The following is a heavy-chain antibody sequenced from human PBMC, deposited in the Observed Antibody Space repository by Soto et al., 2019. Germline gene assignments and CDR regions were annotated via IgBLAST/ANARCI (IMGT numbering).Heavy chain of an antibody. Sequence: QVQLVQSGAEVKKPGASVKVSCKASGYAFTSYGISWVRQAPGQGLEWMGWISVYNGNTNYAQKLQRRVTVTTDTSTRTAYMELRSLRSDDTAVYYCARAPKGNGTVVTRYAFDIWGQGTMVTFSS. J-gene: IGHJ3*02. D-gene: IGHD2-21*02. CDR1: GYAFTSYG. CDR2: ISVYNGNT. CDR3: ARAPKGNGTVVTRYAFDI. V-gene: IGHV1-18*04.